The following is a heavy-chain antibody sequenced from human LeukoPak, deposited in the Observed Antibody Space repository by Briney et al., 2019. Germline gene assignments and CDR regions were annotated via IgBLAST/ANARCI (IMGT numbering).Heavy chain of an antibody. J-gene: IGHJ6*03. Sequence: GASVKVSCKASGYTFTSYDINWVRQATGQGLEWMGWMNPNSGNTGYAQKFQGRVTMTRNTSISTAYMELSSLRSEDTAVYYCARGSPTHFYYYYMDVWGKGATVTISS. CDR1: GYTFTSYD. CDR2: MNPNSGNT. V-gene: IGHV1-8*01. CDR3: ARGSPTHFYYYYMDV.